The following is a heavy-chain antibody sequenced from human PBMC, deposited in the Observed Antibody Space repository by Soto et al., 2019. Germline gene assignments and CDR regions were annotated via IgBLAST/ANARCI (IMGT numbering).Heavy chain of an antibody. CDR1: GGTFSSYA. J-gene: IGHJ5*02. V-gene: IGHV1-69*12. D-gene: IGHD3-10*01. CDR3: AYSTVRGPRRWFDP. Sequence: QVQLVQSGAEVKKPGSSVKVSCKASGGTFSSYAISWVRQAPGQGLEWMGGIIPIFGTANYAQEFQGRVTITADESTSTAYMELSSLRSEDTAVYYCAYSTVRGPRRWFDPWGQGALVTVSS. CDR2: IIPIFGTA.